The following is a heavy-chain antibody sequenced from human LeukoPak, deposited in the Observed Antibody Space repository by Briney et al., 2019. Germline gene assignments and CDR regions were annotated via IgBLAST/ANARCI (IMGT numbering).Heavy chain of an antibody. CDR3: AELGITMIGGV. CDR2: ITSGSSYI. V-gene: IGHV3-21*01. CDR1: RFTFSTYS. Sequence: GGSLRLSCAASRFTFSTYSMNWVRQAPGQGLEWVSSITSGSSYIYYADSVKGRFTISRDNAKNSLYLQMNSLRAEDTAVYYCAELGITMIGGVWGKGTTVTISS. J-gene: IGHJ6*04. D-gene: IGHD3-10*02.